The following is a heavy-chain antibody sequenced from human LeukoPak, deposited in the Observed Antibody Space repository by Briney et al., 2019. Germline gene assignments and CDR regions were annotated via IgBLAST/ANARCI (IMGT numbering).Heavy chain of an antibody. J-gene: IGHJ4*02. CDR3: ARADSSGYGYFDY. CDR2: ISYDGSNK. CDR1: GFTLSSYA. V-gene: IGHV3-30-3*01. Sequence: GRSLRLSCAASGFTLSSYAMHWVRQAPGKGLEWVAVISYDGSNKYYADSVKGRFTISRDNFKNTLYLQMNSLRAEDTAVYYCARADSSGYGYFDYWGQGTLVTVSS. D-gene: IGHD3-22*01.